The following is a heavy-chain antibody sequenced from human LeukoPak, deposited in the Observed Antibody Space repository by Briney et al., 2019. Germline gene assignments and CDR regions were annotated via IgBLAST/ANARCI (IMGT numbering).Heavy chain of an antibody. J-gene: IGHJ4*02. CDR1: GDSTSGYY. Sequence: SETLSLTCTVSGDSTSGYYWSWIRQPPGKGLERICYIHYSGSTNYNPSLKSRVTISVDTSKNQFSLKLSSVTAADTAVYYCARLAGSGSYYAYYDYWGQGTLVTVSS. CDR3: ARLAGSGSYYAYYDY. V-gene: IGHV4-59*08. CDR2: IHYSGST. D-gene: IGHD3-10*01.